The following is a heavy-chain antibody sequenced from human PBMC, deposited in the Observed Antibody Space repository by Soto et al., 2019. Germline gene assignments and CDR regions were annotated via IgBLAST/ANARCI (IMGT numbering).Heavy chain of an antibody. CDR2: ISGSGDST. Sequence: PGGSLRLSCAASGFTFSSYAMSWFRQAPGKGLQWVSVISGSGDSTFYADSVKGRFTISRDSSKNTLFLQMNSLRAEDTATYYCSKMSGGSRYSSLDFWGQGPLVTVSS. V-gene: IGHV3-23*01. J-gene: IGHJ4*02. D-gene: IGHD2-15*01. CDR3: SKMSGGSRYSSLDF. CDR1: GFTFSSYA.